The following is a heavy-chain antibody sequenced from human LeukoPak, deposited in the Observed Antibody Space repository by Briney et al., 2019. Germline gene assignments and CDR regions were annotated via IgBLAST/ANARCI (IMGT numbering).Heavy chain of an antibody. D-gene: IGHD3-16*01. Sequence: GGSLRLSCAASGFSFTSHWMTWLRQAPGKGLERVAHIKEDGRLQYYVDSVKGRFTVSRDNAQNSLFLQMHSLRAEDTAVYYCGRVGRGGSSEVCWGKGTLVTVSS. CDR2: IKEDGRLQ. J-gene: IGHJ4*02. CDR1: GFSFTSHW. V-gene: IGHV3-7*01. CDR3: GRVGRGGSSEVC.